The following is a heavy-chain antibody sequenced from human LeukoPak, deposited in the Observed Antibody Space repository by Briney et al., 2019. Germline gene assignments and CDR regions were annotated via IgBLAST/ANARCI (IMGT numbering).Heavy chain of an antibody. D-gene: IGHD4-11*01. CDR1: EFTFSHYT. CDR2: ISASGDYI. Sequence: GGSLRLSCAASEFTFSHYTMNWVRQAPGKGLEWVSSISASGDYIYYADSVKGRFTISRDNAKNSLYLQMNSLRAEDTAVYYCVRVNDYSNSLDYWGQGTLVTVSS. V-gene: IGHV3-21*01. J-gene: IGHJ4*02. CDR3: VRVNDYSNSLDY.